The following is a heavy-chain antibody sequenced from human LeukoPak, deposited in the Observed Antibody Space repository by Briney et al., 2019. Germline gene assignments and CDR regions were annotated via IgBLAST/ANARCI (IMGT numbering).Heavy chain of an antibody. D-gene: IGHD5-24*01. V-gene: IGHV4-59*08. J-gene: IGHJ4*02. CDR1: GGSISSYY. CDR2: IYYSGST. Sequence: SETLSLTCTVSGGSISSYYWSWIRQPPGKGLEWIGYIYYSGSTNYNPSLKSRVTISVDTSKNQFSLKLSSVTAADTAVYYCARLSKTGSEMAAIGYWGQGTLVTVSS. CDR3: ARLSKTGSEMAAIGY.